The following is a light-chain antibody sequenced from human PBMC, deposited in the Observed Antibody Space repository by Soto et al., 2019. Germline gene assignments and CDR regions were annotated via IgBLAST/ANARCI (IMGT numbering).Light chain of an antibody. V-gene: IGKV3-15*01. CDR2: GAS. CDR1: QSVSSN. Sequence: EIVMTQSPATLSVSPGERATLSCRASQSVSSNLAWYQQKPGQAPRLLIYGASTRATGISARFSGSGSGTEFTVTITSLQSEDFAVYYCQQYNSWPLTFGGGTKVEIK. CDR3: QQYNSWPLT. J-gene: IGKJ4*01.